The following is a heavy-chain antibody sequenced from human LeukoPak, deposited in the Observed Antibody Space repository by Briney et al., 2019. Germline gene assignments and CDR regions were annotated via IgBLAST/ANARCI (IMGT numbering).Heavy chain of an antibody. V-gene: IGHV3-30*14. CDR3: ARGAGYNYPYYFDY. D-gene: IGHD5-24*01. CDR2: ISYDGSNK. J-gene: IGHJ4*02. CDR1: GFTFSGYP. Sequence: GKSLRLSCAASGFTFSGYPIHWVRQAPGKGLEWVAVISYDGSNKYYADSVKGRFTISRDNSKNTLYLQMNSLRAEDTAVYYCARGAGYNYPYYFDYWGQGTLVTVSS.